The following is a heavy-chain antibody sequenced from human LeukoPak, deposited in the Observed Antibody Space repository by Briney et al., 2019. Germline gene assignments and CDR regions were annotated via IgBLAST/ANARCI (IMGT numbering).Heavy chain of an antibody. CDR3: AREVYGDNYFDY. J-gene: IGHJ4*02. CDR2: IKQDGSDK. V-gene: IGHV3-7*05. Sequence: GGSLRLACAASGFTFSRNWMSWVRQAPGRGLEWVANIKQDGSDKYYVDSVKGRFTISRDNPKTSLFLQVNSLRAEDTAVYYCAREVYGDNYFDYWGQGTLVTVAS. D-gene: IGHD4-17*01. CDR1: GFTFSRNW.